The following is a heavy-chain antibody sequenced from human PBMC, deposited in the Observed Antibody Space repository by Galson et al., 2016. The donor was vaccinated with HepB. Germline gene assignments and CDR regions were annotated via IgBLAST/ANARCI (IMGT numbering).Heavy chain of an antibody. Sequence: SDTLSLTCSVSGGSISSASHYWGWIRQSPGKGLEWIGSRYYTGASYYNPSLKSRVTVSVDTSKNQFSLRLSSMAAADTAVYYCARHLRRFFFDYWGQGALVIVSS. CDR3: ARHLRRFFFDY. V-gene: IGHV4-39*01. J-gene: IGHJ4*02. CDR2: RYYTGAS. CDR1: GGSISSASHY. D-gene: IGHD3-3*01.